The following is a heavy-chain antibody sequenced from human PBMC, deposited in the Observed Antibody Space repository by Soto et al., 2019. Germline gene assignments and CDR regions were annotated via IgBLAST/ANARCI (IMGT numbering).Heavy chain of an antibody. J-gene: IGHJ4*02. CDR3: AGGGYRIFDC. D-gene: IGHD5-18*01. V-gene: IGHV3-48*01. CDR2: ISSSSNTI. Sequence: PGGSLRLSCAASGFTFSSYSMNWVRQAPGKGLEWISYISSSSNTIYYADSMKGRFTISRDNARNSLYLQMNGLRAEDTAVYYCAGGGYRIFDCGGQGTLVTVSS. CDR1: GFTFSSYS.